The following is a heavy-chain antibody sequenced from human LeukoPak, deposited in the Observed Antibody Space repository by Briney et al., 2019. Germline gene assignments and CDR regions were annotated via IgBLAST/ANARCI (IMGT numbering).Heavy chain of an antibody. CDR2: ISSSSSYI. D-gene: IGHD4-23*01. Sequence: GGSLRLSCAASGFTFSNAWMSWVRQAPGKGLEWVSSISSSSSYIYYADSVKGRFTISRDNAKNSLYLQMNSLRAKDTAVYYCARGRWSGDYWGQGTLVTVSS. V-gene: IGHV3-21*01. J-gene: IGHJ4*02. CDR1: GFTFSNAW. CDR3: ARGRWSGDY.